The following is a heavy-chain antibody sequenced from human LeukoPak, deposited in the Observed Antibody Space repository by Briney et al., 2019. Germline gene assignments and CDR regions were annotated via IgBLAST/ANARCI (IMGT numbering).Heavy chain of an antibody. Sequence: GGSLRLSCAASGFTFNNYWMHWVRQAPGMGLVWVSSIRFDGGDTAYADSAKGRFTISRDNAKNTMFLQMNNLRAEDTAVYYCAKEIDGYDVWGQGTLVTVSS. V-gene: IGHV3-74*01. CDR3: AKEIDGYDV. CDR1: GFTFNNYW. CDR2: IRFDGGDT. J-gene: IGHJ3*01.